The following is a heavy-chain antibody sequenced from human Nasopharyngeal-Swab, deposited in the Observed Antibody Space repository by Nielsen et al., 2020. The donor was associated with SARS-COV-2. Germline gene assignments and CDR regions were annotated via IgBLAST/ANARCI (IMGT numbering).Heavy chain of an antibody. Sequence: GESLKISCAASGFTFSRYAMSWVRQAPGKGLEWVSLIYSGGSTTYYGDTVKGRFTISRDNSKNTLYLQMNSLRAEDTALYYCPKWTAVTGYWGFDYWGQGTLVTVSS. CDR2: IYSGGSTT. CDR3: PKWTAVTGYWGFDY. J-gene: IGHJ4*02. CDR1: GFTFSRYA. V-gene: IGHV3-23*03. D-gene: IGHD3-9*01.